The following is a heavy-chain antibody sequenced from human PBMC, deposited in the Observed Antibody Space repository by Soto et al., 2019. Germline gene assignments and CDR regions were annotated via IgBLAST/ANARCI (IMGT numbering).Heavy chain of an antibody. Sequence: ASVKVSYKASGYTFTSYGISWVRQAPGQGLEWMGWISAYNGNTNYAQKLQGRVTMTTDTSTSTAYMELRSLRSDDTAVYYCARIVVVPAAAPEGGNYYYYGMDVWGQGTTVTVSS. J-gene: IGHJ6*02. V-gene: IGHV1-18*04. CDR1: GYTFTSYG. CDR2: ISAYNGNT. CDR3: ARIVVVPAAAPEGGNYYYYGMDV. D-gene: IGHD2-2*01.